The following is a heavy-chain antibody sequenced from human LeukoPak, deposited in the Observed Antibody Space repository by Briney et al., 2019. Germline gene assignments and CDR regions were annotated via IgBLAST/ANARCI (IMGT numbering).Heavy chain of an antibody. D-gene: IGHD2-2*01. V-gene: IGHV1-2*02. CDR3: ARPYCSSTSCYDNWFDP. Sequence: ASVKVSCKASGYTFTGYYMHWVRQAPGQGLEWMGWINPNSGGTNYAQKFQGRVTMTRDTSISTAYMELSRLRSDDTAVYYCARPYCSSTSCYDNWFDPWGQGTLVTVSS. J-gene: IGHJ5*02. CDR1: GYTFTGYY. CDR2: INPNSGGT.